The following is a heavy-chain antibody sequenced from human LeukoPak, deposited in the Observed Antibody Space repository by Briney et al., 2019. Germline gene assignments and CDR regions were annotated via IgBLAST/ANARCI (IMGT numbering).Heavy chain of an antibody. Sequence: GGSLRLSCAASGFTFSNYPMHWVRQAPGKGLEYVSGISTNVGTTYYPNSVKGRFTISRDNSKNTLYLQMGSLRAEDMALYYCARDHCGGSCHLPDWYFDLWGRGTPVTVSS. D-gene: IGHD2-15*01. V-gene: IGHV3-64*01. CDR2: ISTNVGTT. J-gene: IGHJ2*01. CDR1: GFTFSNYP. CDR3: ARDHCGGSCHLPDWYFDL.